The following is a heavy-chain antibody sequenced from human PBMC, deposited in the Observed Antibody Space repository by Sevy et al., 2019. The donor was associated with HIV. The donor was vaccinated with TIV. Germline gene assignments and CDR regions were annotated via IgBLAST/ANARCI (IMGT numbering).Heavy chain of an antibody. CDR1: GFTFSNYG. CDR2: IWYDGSNQ. V-gene: IGHV3-33*01. CDR3: ASEGKTLRFLEWLFDM. D-gene: IGHD3-3*01. Sequence: GGSLRLSCAASGFTFSNYGMHWVRQAPGKGLEWVAVIWYDGSNQYYADSVKGRFTISRDNSKNTLYLQMKSLRAEDMVVYFCASEGKTLRFLEWLFDMWGQGALVTVSS. J-gene: IGHJ4*02.